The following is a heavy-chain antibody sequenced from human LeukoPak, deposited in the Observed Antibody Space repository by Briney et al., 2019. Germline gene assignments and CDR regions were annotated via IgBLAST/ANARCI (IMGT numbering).Heavy chain of an antibody. CDR3: ARDILHSNYIVDY. V-gene: IGHV3-21*01. D-gene: IGHD4-11*01. Sequence: PGGSLRLSRAASGFTFNTYNMNWIRQAPGKGLEWVSSISSSSNYIHYADSVKGRFTISRDNAKNSLYLQMNGLRAEDTAVYYCARDILHSNYIVDYWGQGTLVTVSS. CDR1: GFTFNTYN. CDR2: ISSSSNYI. J-gene: IGHJ4*02.